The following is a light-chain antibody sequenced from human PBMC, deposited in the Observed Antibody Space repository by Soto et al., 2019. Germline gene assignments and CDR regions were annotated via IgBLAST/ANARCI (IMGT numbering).Light chain of an antibody. V-gene: IGLV3-1*01. CDR1: KLGDKY. CDR3: QAWDSSTVV. Sequence: SYELTQPPSVSVSPGQTASITCSGDKLGDKYVCWYQQKPGQSPVLVIYQDTKRPSGIPERFSGSNSGNTATLTVSGTQAMDEADYYCQAWDSSTVVFGGGTKHTVL. J-gene: IGLJ2*01. CDR2: QDT.